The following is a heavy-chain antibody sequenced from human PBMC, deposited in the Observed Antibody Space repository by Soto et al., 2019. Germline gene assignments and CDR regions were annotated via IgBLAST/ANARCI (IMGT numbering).Heavy chain of an antibody. Sequence: PSETLSLRCNVSGGAITGDYWNWIRQPPGKGLEWIGYVYFSGSTTYNPARTRRVTISVDMSKTQVSLGLTSMTSAATAVYYCSRERGAVPSIADASDIWGQGTMVTVSS. V-gene: IGHV4-59*01. CDR1: GGAITGDY. CDR3: SRERGAVPSIADASDI. D-gene: IGHD2-2*01. CDR2: VYFSGST. J-gene: IGHJ3*02.